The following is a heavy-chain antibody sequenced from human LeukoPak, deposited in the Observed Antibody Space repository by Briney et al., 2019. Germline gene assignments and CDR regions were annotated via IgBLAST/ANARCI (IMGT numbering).Heavy chain of an antibody. CDR3: ARVPYDTTDYYPYYFAY. D-gene: IGHD3-22*01. Sequence: GGSLTLFCEPSGLSFDDYGMSWARQAPGKGREWVSVINWNGGSTGYAGSVKGRFTIYRDNAKTSLYLQMNSLRAEDTALYYCARVPYDTTDYYPYYFAYWGQGTLVTVS. V-gene: IGHV3-20*04. CDR2: INWNGGST. J-gene: IGHJ4*02. CDR1: GLSFDDYG.